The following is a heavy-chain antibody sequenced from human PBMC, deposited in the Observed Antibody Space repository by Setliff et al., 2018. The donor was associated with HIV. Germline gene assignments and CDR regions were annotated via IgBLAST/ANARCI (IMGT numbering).Heavy chain of an antibody. D-gene: IGHD3-22*01. CDR1: GGTFGTYT. V-gene: IGHV1-69*05. Sequence: GASVKVSCKASGGTFGTYTISWVRQAPGQGLEWMGGIMPIFGTGNYAQKFQGRVTITTDESTSTAYMELTSLRSGDTAVFYCARGGLAYYDSSGNDAFDIWGQGTMVTVSS. J-gene: IGHJ3*02. CDR3: ARGGLAYYDSSGNDAFDI. CDR2: IMPIFGTG.